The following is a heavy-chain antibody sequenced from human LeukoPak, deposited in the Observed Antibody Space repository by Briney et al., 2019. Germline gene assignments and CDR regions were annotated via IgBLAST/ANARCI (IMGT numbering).Heavy chain of an antibody. D-gene: IGHD3-9*01. CDR3: ARDQAYYDILTGSSSDAFDL. CDR2: INPNSGGT. CDR1: GYTFTGYY. V-gene: IGHV1-2*02. J-gene: IGHJ3*01. Sequence: ASVKVSCKASGYTFTGYYMHWVRQAPGQGLEWMGWINPNSGGTNYAQKFQGRVTMTRDTSISTAYMELSRLRSDDTAVYYCARDQAYYDILTGSSSDAFDLWGQGTMVTVSS.